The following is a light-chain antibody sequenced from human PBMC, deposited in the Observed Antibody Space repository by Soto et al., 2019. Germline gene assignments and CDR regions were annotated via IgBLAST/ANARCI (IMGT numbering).Light chain of an antibody. CDR3: MQSLQPPWT. J-gene: IGKJ1*01. CDR2: LGS. Sequence: DIVMTQSPLSLPVTPGEPASISCRSRQSLLNSNGYNCLEWYLQKPGQSPQLLIYLGSNRASGVPDRFSGSGSGTDFTLKISRVDAEDVGVYFCMQSLQPPWTFGQGTKVEFK. V-gene: IGKV2-28*01. CDR1: QSLLNSNGYNC.